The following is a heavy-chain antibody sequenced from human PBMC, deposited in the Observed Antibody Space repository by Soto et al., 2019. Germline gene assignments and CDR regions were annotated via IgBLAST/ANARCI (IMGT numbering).Heavy chain of an antibody. J-gene: IGHJ4*02. CDR2: ISAYNGNT. V-gene: IGHV1-18*01. D-gene: IGHD5-18*01. CDR1: GYTFTSYG. CDR3: ARVFFGYRYGSHLVDY. Sequence: ASVKVSCKASGYTFTSYGISWVRQAPGQGLEWMGWISAYNGNTNYAQKLQGRVTMTTDTSTSTAYMELRSLRSDDTAVYYCARVFFGYRYGSHLVDYWGQGTLVTVSS.